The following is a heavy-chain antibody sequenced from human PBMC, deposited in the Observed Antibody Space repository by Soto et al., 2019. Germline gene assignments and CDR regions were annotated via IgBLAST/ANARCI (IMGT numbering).Heavy chain of an antibody. CDR1: GDSISTVDYF. D-gene: IGHD2-15*01. J-gene: IGHJ5*01. Sequence: SETLSLTCSVSGDSISTVDYFWAWIRQPPGQALEYIGYIYKSATTYYNPSFESRVAISLDTSKSQFSLNVTSVTAADTAVYFCARGRYCLNGRCFPNWFDSWGQGPLVTVSS. CDR3: ARGRYCLNGRCFPNWFDS. V-gene: IGHV4-30-4*01. CDR2: IYKSATT.